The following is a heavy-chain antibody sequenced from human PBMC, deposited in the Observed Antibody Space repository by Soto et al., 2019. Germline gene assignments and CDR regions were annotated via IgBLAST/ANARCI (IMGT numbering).Heavy chain of an antibody. CDR2: ISANNGNT. V-gene: IGHV1-18*04. CDR3: ARDPLMGKGDHGMELDS. CDR1: GFHFSNYG. J-gene: IGHJ5*01. D-gene: IGHD1-1*01. Sequence: QVQLVQSGAEVKKPGASVKVSCKASGFHFSNYGFNWARHAPGQGLQCLGWISANNGNTNYGQKFQVRIAITTDTSTSTTYMELMNLTPDDTAVYFCARDPLMGKGDHGMELDSWGQGTLVTV.